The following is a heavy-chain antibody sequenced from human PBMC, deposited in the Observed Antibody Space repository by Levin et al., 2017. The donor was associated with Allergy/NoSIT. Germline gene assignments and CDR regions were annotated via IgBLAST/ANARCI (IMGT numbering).Heavy chain of an antibody. D-gene: IGHD4-17*01. V-gene: IGHV4-4*07. CDR2: IYSNGET. CDR3: ARRAGDFDS. J-gene: IGHJ5*01. Sequence: SQTLSLPCNVSGTSVLATYWNWIRQPAGKGLEWIGRIYSNGETKYSSSLQSRVTMSIDTSRNQFYLRLTSLTAADSALYYCARRAGDFDSWGQGILVTVSS. CDR1: GTSVLATY.